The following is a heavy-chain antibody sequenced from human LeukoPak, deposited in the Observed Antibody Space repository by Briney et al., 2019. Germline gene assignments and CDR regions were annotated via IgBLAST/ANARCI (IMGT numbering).Heavy chain of an antibody. D-gene: IGHD1-7*01. CDR1: GGSISSYY. CDR3: ASLITGTTTAFDI. Sequence: PSETLSLTCTVSGGSISSYYWSWIRQPPGKGLEWIGYIYYSGSTNYNPSLKSRVTISVDTSKNQFSLKLSSVTAADTAVYYCASLITGTTTAFDIWGQGTMVTVSS. V-gene: IGHV4-59*01. J-gene: IGHJ3*02. CDR2: IYYSGST.